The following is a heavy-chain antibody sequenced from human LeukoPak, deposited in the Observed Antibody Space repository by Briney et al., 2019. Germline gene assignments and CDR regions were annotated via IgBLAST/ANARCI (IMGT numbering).Heavy chain of an antibody. CDR2: SGQGVI. V-gene: IGHV3-69-1*01. J-gene: IGHJ6*02. CDR3: ARRGEYCSGTSCYDDSFYQSAMAV. CDR1: GFIFSDSN. D-gene: IGHD2-2*01. Sequence: GGSLRLSCAASGFIFSDSNMNWVRQAPGKGLEWVSSSGQGVIYYADSVKGRFKISRDNAKNSLFLQMNNLRAEDTAIYYCARRGEYCSGTSCYDDSFYQSAMAVWGQGTTVTVSS.